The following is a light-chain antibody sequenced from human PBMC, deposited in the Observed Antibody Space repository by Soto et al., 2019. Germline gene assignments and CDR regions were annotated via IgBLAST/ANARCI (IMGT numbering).Light chain of an antibody. Sequence: EIIMSQSPATLSVSPGERATLSCRASQSVSSYLAWYQQKPGQAPRLLIYGASNRATGIPDRFSGSGSGTDFTLTISRLEPEDFAVYYCQQFSSYPLTFGGGTKVDI. V-gene: IGKV3-20*01. CDR3: QQFSSYPLT. J-gene: IGKJ4*01. CDR1: QSVSSY. CDR2: GAS.